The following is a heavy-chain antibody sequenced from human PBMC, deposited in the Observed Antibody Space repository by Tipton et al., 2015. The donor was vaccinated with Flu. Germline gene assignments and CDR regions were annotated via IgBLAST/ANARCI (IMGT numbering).Heavy chain of an antibody. CDR2: INSAGTST. V-gene: IGHV3-74*01. CDR1: GFILSDYM. Sequence: GSLRLSCVSAGFILSDYMMHWVRQGPGKGLVWVSRINSAGTSTTYADSVRGRFTISRDNSKNEVYLQMNSLRPEDTAIYFCAREEGRGYFDYWGQGTLVTVSS. D-gene: IGHD1-26*01. CDR3: AREEGRGYFDY. J-gene: IGHJ4*02.